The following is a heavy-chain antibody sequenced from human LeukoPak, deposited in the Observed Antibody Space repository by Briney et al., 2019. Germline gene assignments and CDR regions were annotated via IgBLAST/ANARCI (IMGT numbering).Heavy chain of an antibody. J-gene: IGHJ4*02. D-gene: IGHD4-17*01. V-gene: IGHV4-59*01. CDR1: GGSMSSYY. Sequence: SETLSLTCTVSGGSMSSYYWSWIRQPPGKGLEWIGYIFYSGSTNYNPSLKSRLTMSVDSSKNQFSLKLRSVTAADTALYYCARRGHGDYADYWGQGSLVTVSS. CDR2: IFYSGST. CDR3: ARRGHGDYADY.